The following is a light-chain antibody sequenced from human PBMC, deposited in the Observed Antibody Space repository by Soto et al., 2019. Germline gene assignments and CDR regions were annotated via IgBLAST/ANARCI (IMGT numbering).Light chain of an antibody. CDR1: QSVTSSY. CDR2: GAS. CDR3: QQYGSSPA. V-gene: IGKV3-20*01. J-gene: IGKJ4*01. Sequence: EIVLTQSPGTLSLSPGERATLSCRASQSVTSSYLAWYQQKPGQAPRLLSYGASSRATGIPDRFSGSGSGTDFTLTISRLEPDDFAVDYCQQYGSSPAFGGGTKVEIK.